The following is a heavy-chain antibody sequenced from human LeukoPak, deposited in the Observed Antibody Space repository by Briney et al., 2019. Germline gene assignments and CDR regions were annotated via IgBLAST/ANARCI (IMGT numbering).Heavy chain of an antibody. CDR1: GGSISSSSYY. CDR2: IYYSGST. J-gene: IGHJ4*02. V-gene: IGHV4-39*07. Sequence: SETLSLTCTVSGGSISSSSYYWGWIRQPPGKGLEWIGSIYYSGSTYYNPSLKSRVTISVDTSKNQFSLKLSSVTAADTAVYYCARVGILTGYSDYWGQGTLVTVSS. D-gene: IGHD3-9*01. CDR3: ARVGILTGYSDY.